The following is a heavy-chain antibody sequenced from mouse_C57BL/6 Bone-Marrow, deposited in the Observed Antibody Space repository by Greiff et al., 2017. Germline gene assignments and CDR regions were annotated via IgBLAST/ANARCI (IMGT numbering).Heavy chain of an antibody. J-gene: IGHJ2*01. CDR1: GYTFTDYY. CDR3: ARGGWDVS. D-gene: IGHD4-1*01. V-gene: IGHV1-19*01. CDR2: INPYNGGT. Sequence: SGPVLVKPGASVKMSCKASGYTFTDYYMNWVKQSHGKSLEWIGVINPYNGGTSYNQKFKGKATLTVDKSSSTAYMELNSLTSEDSAVYYCARGGWDVSWGQGTTLTVSS.